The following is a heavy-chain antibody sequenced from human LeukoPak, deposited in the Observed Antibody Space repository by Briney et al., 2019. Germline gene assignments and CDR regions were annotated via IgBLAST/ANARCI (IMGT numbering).Heavy chain of an antibody. J-gene: IGHJ3*02. Sequence: GGSLRLSCSASGFTFSSYAMHWVRQAPGKGLEYVSTISSSGGSTYYIDSVKGRFTISRDSSKNTLYLQMSSLRAEDTAVYSCAFLGGGWLDAFDIWGQGTMVTVSS. V-gene: IGHV3-64D*09. CDR2: ISSSGGST. CDR1: GFTFSSYA. CDR3: AFLGGGWLDAFDI. D-gene: IGHD5-24*01.